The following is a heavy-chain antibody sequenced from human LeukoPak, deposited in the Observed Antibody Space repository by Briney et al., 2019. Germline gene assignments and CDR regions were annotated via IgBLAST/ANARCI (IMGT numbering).Heavy chain of an antibody. CDR1: GYTFTGYY. J-gene: IGHJ4*02. Sequence: ASVKVSCKASGYTFTGYYMHWVRQAPGQGLEWMGWINPNSGDTNYAQKFQGRVTMTRDTSISTAYMELSRLRSDDTAVYYCARDLPYDYVWGSYPADYWGQGTLVTVSS. CDR2: INPNSGDT. V-gene: IGHV1-2*02. CDR3: ARDLPYDYVWGSYPADY. D-gene: IGHD3-16*02.